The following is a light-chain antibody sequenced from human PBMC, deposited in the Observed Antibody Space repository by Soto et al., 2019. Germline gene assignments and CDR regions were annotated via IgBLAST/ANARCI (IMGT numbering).Light chain of an antibody. V-gene: IGLV2-8*01. CDR3: SSYGGSNIPLYV. Sequence: QSVLTQPASVSGSPGQSITISCTGTGSDVGAYKYVSWYQQHPGKAPKLIIYEVDKRPSGVPDRFSGSKSGNTASLTVSGLQAEDEADYYCSSYGGSNIPLYVFGTGTKVTVL. J-gene: IGLJ1*01. CDR2: EVD. CDR1: GSDVGAYKY.